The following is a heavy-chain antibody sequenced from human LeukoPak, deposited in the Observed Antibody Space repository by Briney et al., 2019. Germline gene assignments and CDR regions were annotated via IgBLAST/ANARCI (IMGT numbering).Heavy chain of an antibody. D-gene: IGHD3-22*01. V-gene: IGHV4-61*01. CDR3: ARDYDSSGYYHAFDI. J-gene: IGHJ3*02. CDR1: GGSVSSGSYY. CDR2: IYYSGST. Sequence: SETLSLTCTVSGGSVSSGSYYWSWIRQPPGKGLEWIGYIYYSGSTNYNPSLKSRVTISVDTSKNQFSLKLSSVTAADTAVYYCARDYDSSGYYHAFDIWGQGTMVTVSS.